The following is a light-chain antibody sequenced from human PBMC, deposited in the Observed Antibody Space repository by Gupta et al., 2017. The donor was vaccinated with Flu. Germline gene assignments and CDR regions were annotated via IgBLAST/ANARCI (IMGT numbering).Light chain of an antibody. CDR2: DTS. Sequence: EIVLTQSPGTLSLSPGESATLSCRASQSLGSYLAWYQQKPGQAPRLFIYDTSTRTAGVPIRVSGSGSGTDFTLTISSLEPEDVAVYYCQQRNPGTLTFGGGTKVEMK. CDR1: QSLGSY. V-gene: IGKV3-11*01. J-gene: IGKJ4*01. CDR3: QQRNPGTLT.